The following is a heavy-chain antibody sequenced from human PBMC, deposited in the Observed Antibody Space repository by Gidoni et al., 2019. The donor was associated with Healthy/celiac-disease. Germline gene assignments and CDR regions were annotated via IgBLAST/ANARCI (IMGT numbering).Heavy chain of an antibody. V-gene: IGHV3-30-3*01. CDR2: ISYDGSNK. J-gene: IGHJ6*02. Sequence: QVQLVASGRRVVQPGFFLRLSCAASGFPSSSYAMRWVRQAPGKGLEWVAVISYDGSNKYYADTVKGRFTISRDNSKNTLYLQMNSMRAEDTAVYYCARVELELRTLYYYGMDVWGQGTTVTVSS. CDR1: GFPSSSYA. D-gene: IGHD1-7*01. CDR3: ARVELELRTLYYYGMDV.